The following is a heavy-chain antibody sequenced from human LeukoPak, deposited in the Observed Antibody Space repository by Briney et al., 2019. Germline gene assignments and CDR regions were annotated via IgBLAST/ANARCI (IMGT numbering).Heavy chain of an antibody. J-gene: IGHJ3*02. CDR1: GFTFSSYA. CDR2: IGGSGSGYST. Sequence: GGPLRLSCAASGFTFSSYAMSWVRQAPGKGLEWVSSIGGSGSGYSTYYADTVKGRFTISRDTSKNTLYLQMNSLRAEDTAVYHCAKSVVGSGSYSTDGFDIWGQGTMVTVSS. CDR3: AKSVVGSGSYSTDGFDI. V-gene: IGHV3-23*01. D-gene: IGHD3-10*01.